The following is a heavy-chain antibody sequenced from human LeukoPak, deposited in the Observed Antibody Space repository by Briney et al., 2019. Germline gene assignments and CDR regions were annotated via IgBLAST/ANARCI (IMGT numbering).Heavy chain of an antibody. Sequence: SVKVSCKASGFTFTSSAVQWVRQARGQRLEWIGWIVVGSGNTNYAQKFQERVTITRDMSTSTAYMELSSLRSEDTAVYYCAAYENYYDSSGYFDYWGQGTLVTVSS. D-gene: IGHD3-22*01. CDR3: AAYENYYDSSGYFDY. V-gene: IGHV1-58*01. CDR2: IVVGSGNT. CDR1: GFTFTSSA. J-gene: IGHJ4*02.